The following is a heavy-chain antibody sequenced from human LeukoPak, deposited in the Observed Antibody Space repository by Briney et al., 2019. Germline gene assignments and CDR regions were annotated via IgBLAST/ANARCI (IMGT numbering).Heavy chain of an antibody. J-gene: IGHJ4*02. CDR1: GGTFSSYA. Sequence: SVKVSCKASGGTFSSYAISWVRQAPGQGLEWMGRIIPIFGIANYAQKFQGRVTITADKSTSTAYMELSSLRSEDTAVYYCARDLPRGAYYDSSGPFDYWAREPWSPSPQ. V-gene: IGHV1-69*04. D-gene: IGHD3-22*01. CDR3: ARDLPRGAYYDSSGPFDY. CDR2: IIPIFGIA.